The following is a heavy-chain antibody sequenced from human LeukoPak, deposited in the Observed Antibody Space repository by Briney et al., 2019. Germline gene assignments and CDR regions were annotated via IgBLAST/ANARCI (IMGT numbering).Heavy chain of an antibody. CDR3: ARVTLYYDILTGYYSDDGIYYYYYGMDV. J-gene: IGHJ6*02. D-gene: IGHD3-9*01. CDR2: MNPNSGNT. V-gene: IGHV1-8*01. Sequence: ASVKVSCKASGYTFTSYDINWVRQATGQGLEWMGWMNPNSGNTGYAQKFQGRVTMTRNTSISTAYMELSSLRSEDTAVYYCARVTLYYDILTGYYSDDGIYYYYYGMDVWGQGTTVTVSS. CDR1: GYTFTSYD.